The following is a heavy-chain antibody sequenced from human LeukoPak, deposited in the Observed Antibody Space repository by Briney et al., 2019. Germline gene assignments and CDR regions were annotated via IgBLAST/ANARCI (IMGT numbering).Heavy chain of an antibody. Sequence: ASVKVSCKASGYTFTSYGISWVRQAPGQGLEWMGWISAYNGNTNYAQKLQGRVTMTTDTSTSTAYMELRSLRSDDAAVYYCARESYCSSTSCYSDYYYYGMDVWGQGTTVTVSS. J-gene: IGHJ6*02. CDR3: ARESYCSSTSCYSDYYYYGMDV. CDR1: GYTFTSYG. D-gene: IGHD2-2*01. CDR2: ISAYNGNT. V-gene: IGHV1-18*01.